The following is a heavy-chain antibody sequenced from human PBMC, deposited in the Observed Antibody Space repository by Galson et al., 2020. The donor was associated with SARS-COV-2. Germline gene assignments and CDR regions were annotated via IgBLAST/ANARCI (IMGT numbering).Heavy chain of an antibody. CDR2: ISAYHGNT. J-gene: IGHJ6*02. D-gene: IGHD3-9*01. CDR3: ARVGLDDVLTGYLLNYYYAMDV. CDR1: GYTFTTCA. V-gene: IGHV1-18*04. Sequence: GESLKISCKASGYTFTTCAISWVRQAPGQGLEWLGWISAYHGNTNYAQMLQGRVTMTTDTSTSTAYMELRSLRSDDTAVYYCARVGLDDVLTGYLLNYYYAMDVWGQGTTVTVSS.